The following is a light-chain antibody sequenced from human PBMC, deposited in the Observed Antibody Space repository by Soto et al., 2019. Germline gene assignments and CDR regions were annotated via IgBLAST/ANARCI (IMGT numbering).Light chain of an antibody. J-gene: IGKJ1*01. CDR3: QQYYSAPWT. V-gene: IGKV4-1*01. CDR2: WAS. Sequence: DIVMTQSPDSLAVSLGERATSNCKSSQTVSHSSNNKKYLAWYQQKPGQPPKLLIYWASTRYSGVPDRFSGSGSGTDVTLTISSLQAEDVAVYYCQQYYSAPWTFGQGTKVDIK. CDR1: QTVSHSSNNKKY.